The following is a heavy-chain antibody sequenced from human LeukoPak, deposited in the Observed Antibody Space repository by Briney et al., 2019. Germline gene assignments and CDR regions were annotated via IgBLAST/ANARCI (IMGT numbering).Heavy chain of an antibody. Sequence: GGSLRLSCAASGFTFDMYWMSWVRQAPGKGLEWVATIKQDGSEKYYVDSVKGRFTISRDNTKNSLYLQMNSLRAEDTAVYYCAREPRGYCSGESCYSPYYYGMDVWGQGTTVTVSS. CDR2: IKQDGSEK. CDR3: AREPRGYCSGESCYSPYYYGMDV. J-gene: IGHJ6*02. CDR1: GFTFDMYW. D-gene: IGHD2-15*01. V-gene: IGHV3-7*01.